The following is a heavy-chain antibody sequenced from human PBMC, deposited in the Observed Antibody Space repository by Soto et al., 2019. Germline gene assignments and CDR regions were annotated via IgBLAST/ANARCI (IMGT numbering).Heavy chain of an antibody. D-gene: IGHD3-10*01. CDR1: GGSISSGGYS. Sequence: SETLSLTCAVSGGSISSGGYSWSWIRQPPGKGLEWIGYIYHSGSTYYNPSLKSRVTISVDTSKNQFSLKLSSVTAADTAVYYCARRDYYGSGSYVEFDYWGQGTLVTVSS. J-gene: IGHJ4*02. CDR3: ARRDYYGSGSYVEFDY. CDR2: IYHSGST. V-gene: IGHV4-30-2*01.